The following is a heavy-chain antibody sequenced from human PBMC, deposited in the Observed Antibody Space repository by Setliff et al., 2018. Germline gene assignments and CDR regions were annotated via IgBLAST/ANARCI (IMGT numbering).Heavy chain of an antibody. Sequence: GGSLRLSCAASGFTFSSYSMNWVRQAPGKGLEWVSSISSSSSYIYYADSVKGRFTISRDNAKNSLYLEMNSLRAEDTAVYYCARVRGSGDSWDHWGQGTLVTV. D-gene: IGHD2-15*01. CDR2: ISSSSSYI. J-gene: IGHJ4*02. CDR1: GFTFSSYS. CDR3: ARVRGSGDSWDH. V-gene: IGHV3-21*06.